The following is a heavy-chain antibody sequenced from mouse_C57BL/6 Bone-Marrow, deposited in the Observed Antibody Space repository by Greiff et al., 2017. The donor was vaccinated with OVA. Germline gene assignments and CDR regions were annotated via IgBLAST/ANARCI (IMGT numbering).Heavy chain of an antibody. CDR2: INPNNGGT. CDR1: GYTFTDYN. Sequence: EVQLQQSGPELVKPGASVKMSCKASGYTFTDYNMHWVKQSPGKSLEWIGYINPNNGGTSYNQKFKGKATLTVNKSSSTAYMELRSLTSEDAAVYYCASIYDGSFDYWGQGTTLTVSS. V-gene: IGHV1-22*01. J-gene: IGHJ2*01. D-gene: IGHD2-3*01. CDR3: ASIYDGSFDY.